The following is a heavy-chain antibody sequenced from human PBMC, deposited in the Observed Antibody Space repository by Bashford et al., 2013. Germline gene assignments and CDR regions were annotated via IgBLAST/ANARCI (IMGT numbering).Heavy chain of an antibody. J-gene: IGHJ5*02. CDR3: ARVLFEGYDFWSGYGENWFDP. Sequence: ASVKVSCKASGYTFTSYGISWVRQAPGQGLEWMGWISAYNGNTNYAQKLQGRVTMTTDTSTSTAYMELRSLRSDDTAVYYCARVLFEGYDFWSGYGENWFDPWGQGTLVTVSS. CDR1: GYTFTSYG. CDR2: ISAYNGNT. D-gene: IGHD3-3*01. V-gene: IGHV1-18*04.